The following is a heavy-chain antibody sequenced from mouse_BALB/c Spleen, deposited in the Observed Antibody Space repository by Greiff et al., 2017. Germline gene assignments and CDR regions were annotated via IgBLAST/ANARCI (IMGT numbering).Heavy chain of an antibody. V-gene: IGHV5-17*02. J-gene: IGHJ4*01. Sequence: EVQLVESGGGLVQPGGSRKLSCAASGFTFSSFGMHWVRQAPEKGLEWVAYISSGSSTIYYADTVKGRFTISRDNPKNTLFLQMTSLRSEDTAMYYCARRDYGYAMDYWGQGTSVTVSS. D-gene: IGHD2-4*01. CDR3: ARRDYGYAMDY. CDR1: GFTFSSFG. CDR2: ISSGSSTI.